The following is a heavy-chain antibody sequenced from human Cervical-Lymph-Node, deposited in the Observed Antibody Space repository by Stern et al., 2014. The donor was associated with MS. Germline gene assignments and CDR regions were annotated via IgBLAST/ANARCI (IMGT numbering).Heavy chain of an antibody. CDR3: ARDSDTSSFYFDY. CDR2: IWYDGSNK. D-gene: IGHD6-6*01. Sequence: VQLVESGGGVVQPGRSLRLSCAASGFTFSTFGMHWVRPAPGKGLEWVAVIWYDGSNKYYADSVKGRFTISRDDSKNTLYLHMNSLRAEDTAVYYCARDSDTSSFYFDYWGQGTLVTVSS. J-gene: IGHJ4*02. CDR1: GFTFSTFG. V-gene: IGHV3-33*01.